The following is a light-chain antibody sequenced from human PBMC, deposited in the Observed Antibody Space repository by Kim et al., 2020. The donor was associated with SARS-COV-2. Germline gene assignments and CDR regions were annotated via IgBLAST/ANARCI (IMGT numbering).Light chain of an antibody. CDR1: QSISSY. CDR3: QQSHTAPLT. J-gene: IGKJ4*01. Sequence: DIQMTQSPASLSAFVGDRVTITCRASQSISSYLNWYQQKPGKAPNVLIYAASNLQSGVPPRFSGSGSGTDFTLTISSLQPEDFATYYCQQSHTAPLTFGGGTKLEI. V-gene: IGKV1-39*01. CDR2: AAS.